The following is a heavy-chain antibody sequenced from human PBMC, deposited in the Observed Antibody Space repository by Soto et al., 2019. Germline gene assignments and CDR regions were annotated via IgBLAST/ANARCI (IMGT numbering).Heavy chain of an antibody. CDR1: GFTFYNYG. V-gene: IGHV3-33*06. Sequence: QVQLVESGGGVVQPGRSLRLSCVASGFTFYNYGMHWVRQAPGKGLEWVAAIWPDGDIEHYPDSVKGRFTISRDNSRNTLYLQMNSLRAEDTAMYYCAKVGIVATTQMGWFDPGGQGTLVIVSS. J-gene: IGHJ5*02. CDR2: IWPDGDIE. D-gene: IGHD1-26*01. CDR3: AKVGIVATTQMGWFDP.